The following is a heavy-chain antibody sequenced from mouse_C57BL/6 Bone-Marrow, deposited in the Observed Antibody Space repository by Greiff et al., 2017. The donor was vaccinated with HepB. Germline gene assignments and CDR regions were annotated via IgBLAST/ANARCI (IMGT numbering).Heavy chain of an antibody. D-gene: IGHD1-1*01. V-gene: IGHV14-4*01. CDR3: TTDYGSSSH. CDR2: IDPENGDT. Sequence: EVKVVESGAELVRPGASVKLSCTASGFNIKDDYMHWVKQRPEQGLEWIGWIDPENGDTEYASKFQGKATITADTSSNTAYLQLSSLTSEDTAVYYGTTDYGSSSHWGQGTLVTVSA. CDR1: GFNIKDDY. J-gene: IGHJ3*01.